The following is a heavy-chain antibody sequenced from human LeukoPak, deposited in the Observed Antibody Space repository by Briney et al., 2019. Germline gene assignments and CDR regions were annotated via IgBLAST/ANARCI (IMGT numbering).Heavy chain of an antibody. CDR1: VTPLPAMV. D-gene: IGHD5-18*01. V-gene: IGHV1-18*01. Sequence: ASVKAPARLLVTPLPAMVSAGCDRPLDKGLSGWDAQKLQGRVTMTTDTSTSTAYMELSSLRSEDTAVYYCARDTAKYSFRTIGYYGMDVWGQGTTVTVSS. CDR3: ARDTAKYSFRTIGYYGMDV. J-gene: IGHJ6*02.